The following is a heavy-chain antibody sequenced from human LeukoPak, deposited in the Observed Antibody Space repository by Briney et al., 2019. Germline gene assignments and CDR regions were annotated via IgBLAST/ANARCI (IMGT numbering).Heavy chain of an antibody. V-gene: IGHV4-31*03. D-gene: IGHD3-3*01. CDR2: IYYSGST. CDR1: GGSTSSGGYY. CDR3: AREVPITIFGVVVNWFDP. J-gene: IGHJ5*02. Sequence: KPSETLSLTCTVSGGSTSSGGYYWSWIRQHPGKGLEWIGYIYYSGSTYYNPSLKSRVTISVDTSKNQFSLKLSSVTAADTAVYYCAREVPITIFGVVVNWFDPWGQGTLVTVSS.